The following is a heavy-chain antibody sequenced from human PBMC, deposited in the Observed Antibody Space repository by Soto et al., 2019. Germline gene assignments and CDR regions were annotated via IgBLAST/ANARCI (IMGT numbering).Heavy chain of an antibody. D-gene: IGHD2-2*02. V-gene: IGHV4-38-2*01. CDR1: CYSISSGYY. J-gene: IGHJ5*02. Sequence: SETLSLTCAVSCYSISSGYYWGWIRQPPGKGLEWIGSIYHSGSTYYNPSLKSRVTISVDTSKNQFSLKLSSVTAADTAVYYCARAPGYCSSTSCYRIWFDPWGQGTLVTVS. CDR2: IYHSGST. CDR3: ARAPGYCSSTSCYRIWFDP.